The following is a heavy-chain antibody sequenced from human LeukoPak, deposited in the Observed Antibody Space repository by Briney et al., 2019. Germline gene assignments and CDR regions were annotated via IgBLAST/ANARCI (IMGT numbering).Heavy chain of an antibody. CDR1: GYSFSKYW. V-gene: IGHV5-51*01. CDR3: GRYGLSGNGYTSYFYYGMDF. D-gene: IGHD5-24*01. CDR2: IYSDESLI. Sequence: LGESLKISCTASGYSFSKYWIGWVRQTPGKGLEWMGFIYSDESLIRYSPSFEGQVTISAGNSINTAYLQWNSLKASDTAMYYCGRYGLSGNGYTSYFYYGMDFWGQGTAVTVSS. J-gene: IGHJ6*02.